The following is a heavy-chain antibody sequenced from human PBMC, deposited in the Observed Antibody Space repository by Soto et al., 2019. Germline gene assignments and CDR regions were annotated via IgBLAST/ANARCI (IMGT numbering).Heavy chain of an antibody. CDR2: IKQDGSEK. CDR1: GFTFSSYW. V-gene: IGHV3-7*05. D-gene: IGHD3-10*01. Sequence: GGSLRLSCAASGFTFSSYWMSWVRQAPGKGLEWVANIKQDGSEKYYVDSVKGRFTISRDNAKNSLYLQMNSLRAEDTAVYYCARARYYYGSGSYSREYYFDYWGQGTLVTVSS. CDR3: ARARYYYGSGSYSREYYFDY. J-gene: IGHJ4*02.